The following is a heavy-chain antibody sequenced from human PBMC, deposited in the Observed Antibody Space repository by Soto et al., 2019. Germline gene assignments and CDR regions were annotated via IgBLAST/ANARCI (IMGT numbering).Heavy chain of an antibody. V-gene: IGHV1-69*12. CDR3: ARGAYYFGGSVYSRHYFYHTMDV. Sequence: QVQLVQSGAEVKKPGSSVKVSCKASGGTFSSYAITWVRQAPGQGLEWVGGRIPLFGTTNYAQKVQGRVIITADESATTSYMGLSSLRSENTAVYYCARGAYYFGGSVYSRHYFYHTMDVWGQGTTVTVSS. D-gene: IGHD3-22*01. J-gene: IGHJ6*02. CDR1: GGTFSSYA. CDR2: RIPLFGTT.